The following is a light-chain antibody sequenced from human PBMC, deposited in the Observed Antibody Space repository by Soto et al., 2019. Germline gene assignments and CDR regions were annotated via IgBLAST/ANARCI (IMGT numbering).Light chain of an antibody. Sequence: EIVLTQSPGTLSLSPGERATLSCRASQSVSSSYLAWYQQKPGQAPRLLIYGASSRATGIPDRFSGSGSVTDLTLTISRLEPEDFAVYYCQQYGSSPGYTFGQGTKLEIK. CDR2: GAS. CDR3: QQYGSSPGYT. V-gene: IGKV3-20*01. J-gene: IGKJ2*01. CDR1: QSVSSSY.